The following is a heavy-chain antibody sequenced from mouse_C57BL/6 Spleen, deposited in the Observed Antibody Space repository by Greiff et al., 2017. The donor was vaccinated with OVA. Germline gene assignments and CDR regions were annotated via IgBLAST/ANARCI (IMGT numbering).Heavy chain of an antibody. Sequence: VQLQQSGPELVKPGASVKISCTASGYAFSSSWMNWVKQRPGKGLEWIGRIYPGDGDTNYNWKFKGKATLTADKSSRTAYMQLSSLTSGASAVYFCARGYAPGFDYWGQGTTLTVSS. D-gene: IGHD4-1*01. CDR3: ARGYAPGFDY. J-gene: IGHJ2*01. CDR1: GYAFSSSW. CDR2: IYPGDGDT. V-gene: IGHV1-82*01.